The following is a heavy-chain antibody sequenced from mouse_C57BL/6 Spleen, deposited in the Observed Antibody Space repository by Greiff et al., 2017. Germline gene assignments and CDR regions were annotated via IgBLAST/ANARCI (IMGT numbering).Heavy chain of an antibody. Sequence: VQLQQPGAELVKPGASVKLSCKASGYTFTSYWMHWVKQRPGQGLEWIGMIHPNSGSTNYNEKFKSKATLTVDKSSSTAYMQLRSLTSEDSAVYVCARPSSGTGGYYAMDYWGQGTSVTVSS. CDR3: ARPSSGTGGYYAMDY. CDR2: IHPNSGST. J-gene: IGHJ4*01. V-gene: IGHV1-64*01. D-gene: IGHD4-1*01. CDR1: GYTFTSYW.